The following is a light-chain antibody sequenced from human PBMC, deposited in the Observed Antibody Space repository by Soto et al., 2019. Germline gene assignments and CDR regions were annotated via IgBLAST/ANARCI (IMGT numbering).Light chain of an antibody. CDR1: QSISSN. CDR3: QHNSSTPWP. J-gene: IGKJ1*01. Sequence: DIQMTQYPYSLSASVGDRVTITCRASQSISSNLNWYQQKPGKAPKLLIYAASSLQSGVPSRFSGSASATDFTLTISSLHPEDFATYRSQHNSSTPWPFCQGTKVDI. V-gene: IGKV1-39*01. CDR2: AAS.